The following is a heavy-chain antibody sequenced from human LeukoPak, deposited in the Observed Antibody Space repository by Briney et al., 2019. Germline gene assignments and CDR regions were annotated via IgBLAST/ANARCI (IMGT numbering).Heavy chain of an antibody. CDR2: IIPIFGTA. D-gene: IGHD1-26*01. V-gene: IGHV1-69*05. CDR3: ARWVGAQEDYFDY. J-gene: IGHJ4*02. CDR1: GGTFSSYA. Sequence: SVKVSCKASGGTFSSYAISWVRQAPGQGLEWMGGIIPIFGTANYAQKFQGRVTITTDESTGTAYMELSSLRSEDTAVYYCARWVGAQEDYFDYWGQGTLVTVSS.